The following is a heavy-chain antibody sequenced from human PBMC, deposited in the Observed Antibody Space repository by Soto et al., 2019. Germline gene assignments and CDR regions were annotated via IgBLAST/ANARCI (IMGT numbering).Heavy chain of an antibody. J-gene: IGHJ3*02. CDR3: ARHGSTDSSSWYDAFDI. CDR2: IYPGDSDT. D-gene: IGHD6-13*01. CDR1: GYNVTSYW. V-gene: IGHV5-51*01. Sequence: ESLKISYKGSGYNVTSYWIGWVRQMPGKGLEWMGIIYPGDSDTRYSPSFQGQVTISADKSISTAYLQWSSLKASDTAMYYCARHGSTDSSSWYDAFDIWGQGTMVTVSS.